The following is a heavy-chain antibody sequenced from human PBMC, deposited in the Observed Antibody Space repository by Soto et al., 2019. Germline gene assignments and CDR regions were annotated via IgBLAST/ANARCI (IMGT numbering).Heavy chain of an antibody. J-gene: IGHJ6*02. Sequence: SVKVSCKASGGTFSSYAISWVRQAPGQGLEWMGGIIPIFGTANYTQKFQGRVTITADESTSTAYMELSSLRSEDTAVYYCAREPTISYYYYYYGMDVWGQGTTVTVFS. CDR1: GGTFSSYA. CDR3: AREPTISYYYYYYGMDV. V-gene: IGHV1-69*13. CDR2: IIPIFGTA.